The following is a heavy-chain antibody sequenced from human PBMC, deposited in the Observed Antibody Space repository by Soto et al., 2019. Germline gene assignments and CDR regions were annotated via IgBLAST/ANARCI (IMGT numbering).Heavy chain of an antibody. J-gene: IGHJ6*03. D-gene: IGHD3-10*01. V-gene: IGHV3-23*01. CDR1: GFTFSSYA. CDR3: AKPLFTMVREKYYTMDV. CDR2: ISGGGGTT. Sequence: DVQLLESGGGLVQPGGSLRLSCAASGFTFSSYAMAWVRQAPGKGLEWVSVISGGGGTTYYAESVKGRFTISRDNSKKMLNLQRDSLRAEDTAVYHWAKPLFTMVREKYYTMDVWGKGPRSASP.